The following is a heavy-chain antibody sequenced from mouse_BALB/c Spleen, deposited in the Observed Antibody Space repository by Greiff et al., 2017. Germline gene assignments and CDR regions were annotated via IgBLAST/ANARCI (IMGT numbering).Heavy chain of an antibody. CDR2: IRSKSNNYAT. J-gene: IGHJ3*01. Sequence: EVKLVESGGGLVQPKGSLKLSCAASGFTFNTYAMNWVRQAPGKGLEWVARIRSKSNNYATYYADSVKDRFTISRDDSQSMLYLQMNNLETEDTAMYYCVRHDGAYWGQGTLVTVSA. D-gene: IGHD2-3*01. CDR1: GFTFNTYA. V-gene: IGHV10-1*02. CDR3: VRHDGAY.